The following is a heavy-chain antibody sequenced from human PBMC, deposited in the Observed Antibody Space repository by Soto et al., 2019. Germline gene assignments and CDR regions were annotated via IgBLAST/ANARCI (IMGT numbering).Heavy chain of an antibody. CDR3: ARDLGNNYGSFAY. V-gene: IGHV3-30-3*01. J-gene: IGHJ4*02. D-gene: IGHD4-17*01. Sequence: WWSLRLSCLASVFTCSNYAMNWFRKAPGKGLEWVAVISYDGSNKYYADSVKGRITISRDNSRNTLYLQMNNLRAEDTAMYYCARDLGNNYGSFAYWGQGTLVTVSS. CDR1: VFTCSNYA. CDR2: ISYDGSNK.